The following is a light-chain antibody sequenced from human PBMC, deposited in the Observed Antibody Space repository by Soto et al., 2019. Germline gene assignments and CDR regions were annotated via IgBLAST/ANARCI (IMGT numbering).Light chain of an antibody. CDR3: QQRSNWPWT. V-gene: IGKV3-15*01. CDR1: QSVSSN. Sequence: ENVLTQSPGTLSLSPVERATLSCRASQSVSSNLAWYQQKPVQAPRLLIYGASTRATGIPARFSGSGSGTEFTLTISSLQSEDFAVYYCQQRSNWPWTFGQGTKVDIK. CDR2: GAS. J-gene: IGKJ1*01.